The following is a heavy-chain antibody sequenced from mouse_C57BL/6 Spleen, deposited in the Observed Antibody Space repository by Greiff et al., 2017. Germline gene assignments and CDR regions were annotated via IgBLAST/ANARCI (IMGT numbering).Heavy chain of an antibody. J-gene: IGHJ1*03. CDR2: IHPNSGST. Sequence: QVQLQQPGAELVKPGASVKLSCKASGYTFTSYWMHWVKQRPGQGLEWIGMIHPNSGSTNYNEKFKSKATMTVDKSSSTAYMQLSSLTSEDSAVYYWARPSGGSHWYFDVWGTGTTVTVSS. V-gene: IGHV1-64*01. CDR3: ARPSGGSHWYFDV. D-gene: IGHD1-1*02. CDR1: GYTFTSYW.